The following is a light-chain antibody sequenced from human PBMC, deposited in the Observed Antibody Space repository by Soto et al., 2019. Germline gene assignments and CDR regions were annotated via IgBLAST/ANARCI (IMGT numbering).Light chain of an antibody. V-gene: IGKV3-15*01. CDR2: GAS. Sequence: EIVMTQSPATLSVSPGERATLSCRASQSVSSNLAWYQQKPGQAPRLLIYGASTRATGIPARFSGSGSGTEFTLTISSLQSEDFEVYYCQHHRTFGQGTKVEIK. CDR3: QHHRT. J-gene: IGKJ1*01. CDR1: QSVSSN.